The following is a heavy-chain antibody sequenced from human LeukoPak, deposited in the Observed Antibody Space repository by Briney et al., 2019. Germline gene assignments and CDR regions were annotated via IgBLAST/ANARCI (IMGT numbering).Heavy chain of an antibody. Sequence: GGSLRLSCAASGFMFSSYWMSWVRQAPGKGLEWVSTIGGNGGNTYYADSVKGRFTISRDNSKNTLYLQMSSLRAEDTAVYYCAKDPSRGYSYGYDYWGQGTLVTVSS. J-gene: IGHJ4*02. V-gene: IGHV3-23*01. CDR1: GFMFSSYW. CDR2: IGGNGGNT. D-gene: IGHD5-18*01. CDR3: AKDPSRGYSYGYDY.